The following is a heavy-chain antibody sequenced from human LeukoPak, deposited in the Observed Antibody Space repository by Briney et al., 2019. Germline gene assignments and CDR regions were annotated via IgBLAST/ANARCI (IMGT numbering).Heavy chain of an antibody. CDR1: GFTFSSYG. V-gene: IGHV3-33*01. J-gene: IGHJ4*02. CDR2: IWCDGSNK. Sequence: QSGGSLRLSCAASGFTFSSYGMHWVRQAPGKGLEWVAVIWCDGSNKYYADSVKGRFTISRDNSKNTLYLQMDSLRAEDTAVYYCAVPLLAAANNWGQGTLVTVSS. D-gene: IGHD6-13*01. CDR3: AVPLLAAANN.